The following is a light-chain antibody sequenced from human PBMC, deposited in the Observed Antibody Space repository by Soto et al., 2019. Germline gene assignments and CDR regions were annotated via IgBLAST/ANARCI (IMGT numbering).Light chain of an antibody. CDR2: GAS. CDR3: QQYGSSGWT. CDR1: QSVSSSS. V-gene: IGKV3-20*01. J-gene: IGKJ1*01. Sequence: EIVLTQSPGTLSLSPGERATLSCRASQSVSSSSLAWYQQKPGQAPRLLIYGASSRATGIPDRFSGSGSGTDFTLTISRREPEEFAVYYCQQYGSSGWTFGQGTKVEIK.